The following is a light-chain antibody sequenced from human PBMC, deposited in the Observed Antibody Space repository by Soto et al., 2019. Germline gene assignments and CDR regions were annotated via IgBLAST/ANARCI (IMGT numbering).Light chain of an antibody. V-gene: IGLV2-14*01. CDR3: SSYTSSSTPYV. CDR1: SSDVGGYNY. J-gene: IGLJ1*01. Sequence: QSAVTQPASVSGSPGPSITFSCTGTSSDVGGYNYVSWYQQHPVKAPKLMIYDVTNRPSGVSDRFSGSKSGNTASLTISGLQAEDEADYYCSSYTSSSTPYVFGTGTKVTVL. CDR2: DVT.